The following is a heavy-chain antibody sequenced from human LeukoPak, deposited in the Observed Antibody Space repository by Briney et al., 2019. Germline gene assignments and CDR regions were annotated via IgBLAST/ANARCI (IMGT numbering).Heavy chain of an antibody. Sequence: PGGSLRLSCAASGFTFRNYSMTWVRQAPGKGLEWVANMNQDGSEKYYVDSMKGRFTISRDNAKNSLYLQMSSLRAEDTAVYYCWGRDYWGQGTLVTVSS. CDR2: MNQDGSEK. D-gene: IGHD3-16*01. CDR3: WGRDY. CDR1: GFTFRNYS. V-gene: IGHV3-7*01. J-gene: IGHJ4*02.